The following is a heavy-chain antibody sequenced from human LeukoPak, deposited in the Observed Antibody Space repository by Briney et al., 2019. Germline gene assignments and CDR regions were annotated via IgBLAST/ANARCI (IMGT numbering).Heavy chain of an antibody. D-gene: IGHD2-2*02. CDR1: GGSISSFY. CDR3: ARDLMGGYCSSTSCYTDGFDP. J-gene: IGHJ5*02. V-gene: IGHV4-4*07. Sequence: PSETLSLTCTVSGGSISSFYWSWIRPPAGKGLEWIGHLYTSGSTNYNPSHKSRVTMSVDTSKNQFSLKLSSVTAADTAVYYCARDLMGGYCSSTSCYTDGFDPWGQGTLVTVSS. CDR2: LYTSGST.